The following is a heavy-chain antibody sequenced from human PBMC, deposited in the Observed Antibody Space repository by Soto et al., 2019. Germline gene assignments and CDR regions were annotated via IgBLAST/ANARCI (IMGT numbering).Heavy chain of an antibody. V-gene: IGHV3-21*01. D-gene: IGHD5-18*01. CDR2: ISSSSSYI. Sequence: GGSLRLSXAASGFTFSSYSMNWVRQAPGKGLEWVSSISSSSSYIYYADSVKGRFTISRDNAKNSLYLQMNSLRAEDTAVYYCARVVTAMVSRWFDPGGQGTLVTVSS. CDR1: GFTFSSYS. J-gene: IGHJ5*02. CDR3: ARVVTAMVSRWFDP.